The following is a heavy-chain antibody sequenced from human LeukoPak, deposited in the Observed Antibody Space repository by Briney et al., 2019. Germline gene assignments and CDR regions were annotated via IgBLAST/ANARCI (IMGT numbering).Heavy chain of an antibody. CDR3: ARETGVAARNFDY. Sequence: PSETLSLTCTVSGGSISSGGYYWSWIRQPPGKGLEWIGYIYHSGSTYYNPSLKSRVTISVDRSKNQFSLKLSSVTAADTAVYYCARETGVAARNFDYWGQGTLVTVSS. CDR1: GGSISSGGYY. CDR2: IYHSGST. J-gene: IGHJ4*02. D-gene: IGHD6-6*01. V-gene: IGHV4-30-2*01.